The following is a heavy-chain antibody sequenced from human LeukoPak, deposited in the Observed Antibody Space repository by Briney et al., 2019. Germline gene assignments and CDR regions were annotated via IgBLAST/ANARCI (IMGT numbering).Heavy chain of an antibody. D-gene: IGHD3-10*01. CDR3: ARERFHGSGSARFDS. J-gene: IGHJ4*02. CDR1: GFPLSSYS. Sequence: MTGGSLRLSCAASGFPLSSYSINWVRQAPGKGLEWVSSITSVSTYIHYADSVRGRFTISRDNAENSLYLQMNSLTADDTAVYYCARERFHGSGSARFDSWGQGTLVTVSS. CDR2: ITSVSTYI. V-gene: IGHV3-21*01.